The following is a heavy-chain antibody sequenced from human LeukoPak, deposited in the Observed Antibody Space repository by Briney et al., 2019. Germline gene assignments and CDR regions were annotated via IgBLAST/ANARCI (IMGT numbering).Heavy chain of an antibody. D-gene: IGHD3-10*01. V-gene: IGHV1-8*01. J-gene: IGHJ4*02. CDR2: MNPNSGNT. CDR1: GYTFTSYD. Sequence: ASVKVSCKASGYTFTSYDINWVRQATGQGLEWMGWMNPNSGNTGYAQKFQGRVTVTRNTSISTAYMELSSLRSEDTAVYYCARGRVSGSGVGYWGQGTLVTVSS. CDR3: ARGRVSGSGVGY.